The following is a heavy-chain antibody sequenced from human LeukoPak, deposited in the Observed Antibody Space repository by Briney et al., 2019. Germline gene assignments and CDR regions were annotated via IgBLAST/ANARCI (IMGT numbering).Heavy chain of an antibody. J-gene: IGHJ4*02. Sequence: PGGSLRLSCAASGFTFSDFYMSWIRQAPGKGLEWISYISSSGSSIYYADSVRGRFTISRDNAKNSLYLQMNILRAEDTAVYYCARDLSTSSEDWWDYWGQGTLVTVSS. D-gene: IGHD6-13*01. V-gene: IGHV3-11*01. CDR3: ARDLSTSSEDWWDY. CDR2: ISSSGSSI. CDR1: GFTFSDFY.